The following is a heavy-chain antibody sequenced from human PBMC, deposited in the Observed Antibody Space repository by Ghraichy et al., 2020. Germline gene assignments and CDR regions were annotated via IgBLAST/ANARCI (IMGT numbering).Heavy chain of an antibody. V-gene: IGHV3-74*01. J-gene: IGHJ4*02. CDR2: INGDGTST. Sequence: GGSLRLSCAASGFTFSRYCLHWVRQAPGKGLMWVSCINGDGTSTNYADSVKGRFTISRDNAKNTQYLQMNSLRAEDTAVYYCTAFDNYGSGHYYPSNDWGQGTLVTVSS. CDR1: GFTFSRYC. CDR3: TAFDNYGSGHYYPSND. D-gene: IGHD3-10*01.